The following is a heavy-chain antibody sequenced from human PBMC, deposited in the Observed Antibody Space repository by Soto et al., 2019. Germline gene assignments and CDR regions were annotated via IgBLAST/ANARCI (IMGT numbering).Heavy chain of an antibody. CDR3: TRFVRYWSSTTCYTRADL. V-gene: IGHV4-61*01. J-gene: IGHJ6*02. CDR1: GGSVSSDTHY. D-gene: IGHD2-2*02. Sequence: SETLSLTCTVSGGSVSSDTHYWSWIRQPPGKRLEWIGFIYSSGCTTYNPSLRSRVTMSVETSKNQFSLKLRSVIVADTAVYHCTRFVRYWSSTTCYTRADLGGQGTTVTVSS. CDR2: IYSSGCT.